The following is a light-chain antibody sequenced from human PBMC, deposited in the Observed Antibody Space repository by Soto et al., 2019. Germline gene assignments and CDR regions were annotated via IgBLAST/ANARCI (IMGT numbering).Light chain of an antibody. CDR3: SSYTSSSTDV. CDR1: SSDVGGYNY. V-gene: IGLV2-14*01. CDR2: EVS. Sequence: QSALTQPASVSGSPGQSITISCTGTSSDVGGYNYVSWYQQYPGKAPKLMIYEVSNRPSGVSNRFSGSKSGNTASLPISGLQAEDEADYYCSSYTSSSTDVFGTGTKLTVL. J-gene: IGLJ1*01.